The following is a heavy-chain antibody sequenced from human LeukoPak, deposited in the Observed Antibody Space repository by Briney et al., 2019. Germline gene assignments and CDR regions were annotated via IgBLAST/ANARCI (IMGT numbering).Heavy chain of an antibody. CDR2: IGTLADT. CDR1: GLTFSSHD. V-gene: IGHV3-13*01. J-gene: IGHJ3*02. CDR3: ATGRSRGWSYAFDI. D-gene: IGHD6-19*01. Sequence: GGSLRLSCAASGLTFSSHDMHWVRQVTGKGLEWVSAIGTLADTFYSDSVKGRFTISRENAKSSLYLQMNGLRAGDTAVYYCATGRSRGWSYAFDIWGRGTMVTVSS.